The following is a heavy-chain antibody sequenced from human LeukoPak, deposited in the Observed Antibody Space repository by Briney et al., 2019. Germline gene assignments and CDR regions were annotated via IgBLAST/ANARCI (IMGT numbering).Heavy chain of an antibody. D-gene: IGHD3-3*01. V-gene: IGHV1-3*01. CDR3: ARGPYDR. Sequence: KFQGRVTITRDTSASTAYMELSSLRSEDTAVYYCARGPYDRWGQGTLVTVSS. J-gene: IGHJ4*02.